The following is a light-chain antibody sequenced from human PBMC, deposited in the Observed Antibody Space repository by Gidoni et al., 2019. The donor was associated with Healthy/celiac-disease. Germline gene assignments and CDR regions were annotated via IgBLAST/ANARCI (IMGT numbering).Light chain of an antibody. CDR3: QQRSNWPPIT. J-gene: IGKJ5*01. Sequence: FVLTQSPATLSLSPGERATLSCRASQSVSSYLAWYQQKTGQAPRLLIYDASNRATGIPARFSGSGSGTDFTLIISSLEPEDFAVYYCQQRSNWPPITFGQGTRLEIK. CDR2: DAS. CDR1: QSVSSY. V-gene: IGKV3-11*01.